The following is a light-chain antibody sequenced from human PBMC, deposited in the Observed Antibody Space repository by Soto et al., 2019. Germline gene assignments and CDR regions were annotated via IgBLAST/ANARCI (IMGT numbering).Light chain of an antibody. CDR1: QSVSSN. V-gene: IGKV3-15*01. CDR3: QQCNKFPSLT. CDR2: GAS. J-gene: IGKJ4*01. Sequence: EIVMTQSPATLSVSPGERATLSCRASQSVSSNLAWYQQKPGQAPRLLIYGASTRATGIPARFSGSGSGTEFTLTIGSLQSEDFAVYYCQQCNKFPSLTFGGGTKVEIK.